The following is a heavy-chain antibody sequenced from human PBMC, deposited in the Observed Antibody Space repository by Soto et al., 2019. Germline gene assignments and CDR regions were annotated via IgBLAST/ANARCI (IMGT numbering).Heavy chain of an antibody. V-gene: IGHV4-59*01. CDR3: ATTGQYCTSVRCSYYYYMDV. CDR2: IYYSGST. CDR1: GGSISNYY. D-gene: IGHD2-8*02. Sequence: SETLFITCTVSGGSISNYYWSWIRQAPGKGLEWIGYIYYSGSTNYNPSLKSRVTISVDTSKNQFSLNLNSVTDADTAVYYCATTGQYCTSVRCSYYYYMDVCGKWTTVTVSS. J-gene: IGHJ6*03.